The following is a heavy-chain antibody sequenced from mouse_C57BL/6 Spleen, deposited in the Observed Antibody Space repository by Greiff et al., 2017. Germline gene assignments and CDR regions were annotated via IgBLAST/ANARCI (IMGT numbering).Heavy chain of an antibody. D-gene: IGHD1-1*02. CDR1: GYSFTGYY. Sequence: EVQLQQSGPELVKPGASVKISCKASGYSFTGYYMHWVKQSSEKSLEWIGEINPSTGGTSYNQKFKGKATLTVDKSASTAYMPLKSLTSEDSAVYYCAGGYWYFDVWGTGTTVTVSS. J-gene: IGHJ1*03. V-gene: IGHV1-43*01. CDR3: AGGYWYFDV. CDR2: INPSTGGT.